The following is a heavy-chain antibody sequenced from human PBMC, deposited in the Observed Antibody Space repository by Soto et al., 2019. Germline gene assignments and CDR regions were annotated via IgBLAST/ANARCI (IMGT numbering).Heavy chain of an antibody. CDR2: IWHDGNNK. CDR3: ASDLVGASDSYGLDV. V-gene: IGHV3-33*01. D-gene: IGHD1-26*01. J-gene: IGHJ6*02. Sequence: GGSLRLSCAASGFTFSNYGMHWVRQAPGKGLEWVAIIWHDGNNKYYADSVRGRFIISRDNSKNRLYLQMNSLRAEGTAVYYCASDLVGASDSYGLDVWGQGTPVTVSS. CDR1: GFTFSNYG.